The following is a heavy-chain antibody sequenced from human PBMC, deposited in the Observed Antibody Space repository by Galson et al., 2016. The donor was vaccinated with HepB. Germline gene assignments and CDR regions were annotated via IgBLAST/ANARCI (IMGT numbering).Heavy chain of an antibody. J-gene: IGHJ4*02. V-gene: IGHV3-23*01. CDR1: GFTFSSYA. CDR3: AKDLVVRGGGYYFDY. Sequence: SLRLSCAASGFTFSSYAMHWVRQAPGKGLEWVAVITGSGGSTYYADSVKGRFTISRDNSKNTLYLQMNSLRAEDTAVYYCAKDLVVRGGGYYFDYWGQGTLVTVSS. CDR2: ITGSGGST. D-gene: IGHD3-16*01.